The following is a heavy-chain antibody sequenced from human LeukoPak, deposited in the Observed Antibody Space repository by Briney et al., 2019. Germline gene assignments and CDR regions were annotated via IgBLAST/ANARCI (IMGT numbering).Heavy chain of an antibody. CDR2: IYYSGST. V-gene: IGHV4-39*01. CDR3: ARDFGDYRVDY. J-gene: IGHJ4*02. Sequence: SETLSLTCTVSGGSISSSSYYWGWIRQPPGKGLEWIGSIYYSGSTYYNPSLKSRVTISVDTSKNRFSLKLSSVTAADTAVYYCARDFGDYRVDYWGQGTLVTVSS. D-gene: IGHD4-17*01. CDR1: GGSISSSSYY.